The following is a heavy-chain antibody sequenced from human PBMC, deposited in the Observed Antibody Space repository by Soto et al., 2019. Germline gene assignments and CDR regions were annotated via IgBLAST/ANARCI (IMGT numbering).Heavy chain of an antibody. D-gene: IGHD2-2*01. CDR2: ISGSGGST. CDR3: AKDLRGPAPA. J-gene: IGHJ6*02. CDR1: GFTFSSYA. V-gene: IGHV3-23*01. Sequence: GGSLRLSCAASGFTFSSYAMSWVRQAPGKGLEWVSIISGSGGSTYFADSVKGRFTISRDNSKNTLYLQMNSLRAEDSAIYYCAKDLRGPAPAWGQGTTVTVSS.